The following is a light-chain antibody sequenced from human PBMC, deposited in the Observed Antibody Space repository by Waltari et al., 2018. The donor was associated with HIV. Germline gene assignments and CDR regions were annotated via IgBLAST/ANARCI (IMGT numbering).Light chain of an antibody. CDR3: AAWDDTLSSYV. CDR2: RTN. Sequence: QSVLTQPPSASGTPGQRVTISCSGSNSNIGGKDVYWFQHLPGTAPKLLIYRTNQRRSGVPDRFSGSKSGTSASLAISGLRSDDEADYDCAAWDDTLSSYVFGTGTTVTV. CDR1: NSNIGGKD. V-gene: IGLV1-47*01. J-gene: IGLJ1*01.